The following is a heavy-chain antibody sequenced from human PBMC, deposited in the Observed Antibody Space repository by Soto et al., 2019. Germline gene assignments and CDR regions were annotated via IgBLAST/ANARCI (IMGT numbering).Heavy chain of an antibody. CDR2: IYYSGSA. Sequence: LSLTCTVSGGSISSYYWSWIRQPPGKGLEWIGYIYYSGSANYNPSLKSRVTISVDTSKNQFSLKLSSVTAADTAVYYCARGWFGEFPYYYYYGMDVWGQGTTVTVSS. J-gene: IGHJ6*02. D-gene: IGHD3-10*01. V-gene: IGHV4-59*01. CDR3: ARGWFGEFPYYYYYGMDV. CDR1: GGSISSYY.